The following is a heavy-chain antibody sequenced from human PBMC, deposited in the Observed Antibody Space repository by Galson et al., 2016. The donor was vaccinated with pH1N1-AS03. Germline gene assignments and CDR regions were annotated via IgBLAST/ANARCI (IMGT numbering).Heavy chain of an antibody. Sequence: SLRLSCAASAFTFSTYSMNWVRQAPGKGLEWVSFISRSGNYIYYADSVKGRFTIPRDNAKNSLYLQMNSLRAEDAAVYFCVRALTGSSGTHPYTFDYWGQGTLVTVSS. D-gene: IGHD3-10*01. CDR1: AFTFSTYS. J-gene: IGHJ4*02. V-gene: IGHV3-21*01. CDR3: VRALTGSSGTHPYTFDY. CDR2: ISRSGNYI.